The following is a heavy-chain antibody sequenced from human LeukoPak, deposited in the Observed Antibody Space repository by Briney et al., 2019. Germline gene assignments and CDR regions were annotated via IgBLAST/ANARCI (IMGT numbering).Heavy chain of an antibody. CDR2: IHTSGST. CDR1: GGSISNYH. D-gene: IGHD6-19*01. CDR3: ARRDISSGWSFDY. Sequence: PSETLSLTRTVSGGSISNYHWTWIRQPAGKGLEWIGQIHTSGSTNYNPPLKSRVTMSIDTTEDQVSLTIRSVTAADTAFYYCARRDISSGWSFDYWGQGILVIVSS. J-gene: IGHJ4*02. V-gene: IGHV4-4*07.